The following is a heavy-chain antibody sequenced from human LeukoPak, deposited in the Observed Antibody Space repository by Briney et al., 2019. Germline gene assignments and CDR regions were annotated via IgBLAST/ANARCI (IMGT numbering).Heavy chain of an antibody. Sequence: GGSLRLSCAASGFTFSSFWISWVRQAPGEWLGWVAYIKQDGSEKYYVDSVKGRFTISRDNAKNSLYLQMNSLRAEDTAVYYCARGKATITWYYFDYWGQGTLVTVSS. CDR2: IKQDGSEK. CDR3: ARGKATITWYYFDY. D-gene: IGHD5-12*01. V-gene: IGHV3-7*01. J-gene: IGHJ4*02. CDR1: GFTFSSFW.